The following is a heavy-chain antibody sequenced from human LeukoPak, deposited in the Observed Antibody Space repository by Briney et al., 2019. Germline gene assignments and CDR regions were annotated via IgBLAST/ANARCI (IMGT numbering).Heavy chain of an antibody. D-gene: IGHD2-15*01. Sequence: SETLSLTCTVSGGSISSGANYWSWIRQHPGKGLEWIGYIYYSGSTYYNPSLKSRVTISVDTSKNQFSLKLSSVTAADTAVYYCARHYCSGGFCYSLLDYWGQGTLVTVSS. CDR1: GGSISSGANY. V-gene: IGHV4-31*03. CDR2: IYYSGST. J-gene: IGHJ4*02. CDR3: ARHYCSGGFCYSLLDY.